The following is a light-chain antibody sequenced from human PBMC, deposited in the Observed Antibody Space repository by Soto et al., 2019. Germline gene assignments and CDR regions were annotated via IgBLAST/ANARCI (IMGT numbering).Light chain of an antibody. V-gene: IGLV2-14*03. CDR1: SRDVGAYNY. CDR2: DVT. CDR3: SSYTTTTPRV. J-gene: IGLJ3*02. Sequence: QSALTQPASVSVSPGQSITISCTGTSRDVGAYNYVSWYQHHPGKAPKLVIYDVTNRPSGVSDRFSGSKSGNTASLTISGDQAEDEADYYCSSYTTTTPRVFGGGTKLTVL.